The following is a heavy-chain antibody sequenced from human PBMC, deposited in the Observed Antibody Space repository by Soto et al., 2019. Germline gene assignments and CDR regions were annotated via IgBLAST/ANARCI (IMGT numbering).Heavy chain of an antibody. D-gene: IGHD4-17*01. CDR2: ISYDGSNK. CDR1: GFTFSSYG. V-gene: IGHV3-30*18. Sequence: GGSLRLSCAASGFTFSSYGMHWVRQAPGKGLEWVAVISYDGSNKYYADSVKGRFAISRDNSKNTLYLQMNSLRAEDTAVYYCAKDRDYGDYGHYFDYWGQGTLVTAPQ. J-gene: IGHJ4*02. CDR3: AKDRDYGDYGHYFDY.